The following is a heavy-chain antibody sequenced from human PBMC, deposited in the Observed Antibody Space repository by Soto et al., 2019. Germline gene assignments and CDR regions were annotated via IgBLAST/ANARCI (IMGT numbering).Heavy chain of an antibody. CDR2: IGGTGTDT. D-gene: IGHD1-20*01. CDR1: RFTFSDSA. J-gene: IGHJ5*01. Sequence: DVQLLESGGGLVQPGGSLTLSCAASRFTFSDSAMSWVRQAPGKGLEWVSSIGGTGTDTHYADSVKGRFTISRDNSRNTLYLQIDSLREEDTAVYYCAKDAVPYNGKWDWFDSWGQGTLVIVSS. V-gene: IGHV3-23*01. CDR3: AKDAVPYNGKWDWFDS.